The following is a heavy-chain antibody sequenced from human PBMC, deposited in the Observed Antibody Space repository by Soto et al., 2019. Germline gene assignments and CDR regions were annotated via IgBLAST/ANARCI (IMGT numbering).Heavy chain of an antibody. CDR3: ARYHGVYGDSHYGMDV. D-gene: IGHD4-17*01. J-gene: IGHJ6*02. Sequence: QVQLVQSGAEVKKPGSSVKVSCKASGGTFSSYAIRWVRQAPGQGLEWMGGIIPIFGTANYAQKFQGRVTITADESTSTAYMELSSLRSEDTAVYYCARYHGVYGDSHYGMDVWGQGTTVTVSS. CDR1: GGTFSSYA. CDR2: IIPIFGTA. V-gene: IGHV1-69*12.